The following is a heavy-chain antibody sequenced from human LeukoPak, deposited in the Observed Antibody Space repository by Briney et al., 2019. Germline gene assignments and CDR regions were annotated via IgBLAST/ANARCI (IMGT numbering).Heavy chain of an antibody. V-gene: IGHV1-69*06. CDR1: GGTFSNYA. D-gene: IGHD3-10*01. J-gene: IGHJ6*03. CDR3: AKPRFPYYRLSGADYYYMDV. Sequence: GASEKVSCKASGGTFSNYAISWVRQAPAQGLEWMGGIIPIFGTSNYAQKFQGRVRITADKSMTTASMELTSLRSEDTAVYYCAKPRFPYYRLSGADYYYMDVWGKGTTVTVSS. CDR2: IIPIFGTS.